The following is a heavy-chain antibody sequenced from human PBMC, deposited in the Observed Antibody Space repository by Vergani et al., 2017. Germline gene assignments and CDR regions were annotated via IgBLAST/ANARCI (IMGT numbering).Heavy chain of an antibody. D-gene: IGHD3-16*01. Sequence: QVQLQESGPGLVKPSQTLSLTCSVSGDSISSGVYYWNWIRQHPGKGQEWIGYIYSTGSTHHNPSLRRRINMSVDTSKNQISLKLNSVTAADTAMYYCARMGGYDEGYAFRIGYFDSWGPGILVTVSS. V-gene: IGHV4-31*03. CDR3: ARMGGYDEGYAFRIGYFDS. CDR1: GDSISSGVYY. CDR2: IYSTGST. J-gene: IGHJ4*02.